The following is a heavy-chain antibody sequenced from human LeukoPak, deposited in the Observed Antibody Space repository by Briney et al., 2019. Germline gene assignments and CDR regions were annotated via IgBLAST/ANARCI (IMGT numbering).Heavy chain of an antibody. CDR1: GFTFSSYS. V-gene: IGHV3-48*04. D-gene: IGHD5-18*01. J-gene: IGHJ4*02. CDR3: ARDAAYGYDRFDS. CDR2: ISSSSSTI. Sequence: PGGSLRLSCAASGFTFSSYSMNWVRQAPGKGLEWVSYISSSSSTIYYADSVKGRFTISRDNAKNSLSLQMNSLRAEDTAVYYCARDAAYGYDRFDSWGQGTQVTVSS.